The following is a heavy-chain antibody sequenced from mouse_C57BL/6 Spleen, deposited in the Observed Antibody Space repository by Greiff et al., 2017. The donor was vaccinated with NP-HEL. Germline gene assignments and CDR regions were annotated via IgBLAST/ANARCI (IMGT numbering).Heavy chain of an antibody. CDR1: GYSFPDYN. CDR2: INPNYGTT. J-gene: IGHJ3*01. D-gene: IGHD3-2*02. CDR3: AREEENTGSWFAY. V-gene: IGHV1-39*01. Sequence: EVQLQESGPALVKPGASVKISCKASGYSFPDYNMNWVQQSTGKSLEWIGVINPNYGTTSYKQQFKGNGTLTVDQSTSTAYVQLNSRTSEDSAVYYCAREEENTGSWFAYWGQGTLVTVSA.